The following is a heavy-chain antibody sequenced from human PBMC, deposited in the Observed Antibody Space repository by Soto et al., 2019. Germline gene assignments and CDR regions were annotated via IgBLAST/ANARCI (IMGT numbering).Heavy chain of an antibody. Sequence: VGSLRLSCAASGFTFNIYGMHWVRQAPDKGLEWVALISYDGSNQYYADSVKGRFTISRDNSKNTLFLQMNSLRADDTAVYYCARDYFYYYHSSAPGFGYWGQGTLVTVS. V-gene: IGHV3-30*03. CDR1: GFTFNIYG. CDR2: ISYDGSNQ. D-gene: IGHD3-22*01. J-gene: IGHJ4*01. CDR3: ARDYFYYYHSSAPGFGY.